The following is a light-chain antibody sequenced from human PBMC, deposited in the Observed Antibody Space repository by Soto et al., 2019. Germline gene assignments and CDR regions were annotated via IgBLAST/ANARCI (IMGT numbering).Light chain of an antibody. J-gene: IGLJ1*01. CDR1: SSNIGAGYD. V-gene: IGLV1-40*01. CDR3: QSYDSSLSGYV. Sequence: QSVLTQPPSVSGAPGQRVTISCTGSSSNIGAGYDVHWYQQLPGTAPKLPIYGNSNRPSGVPDRFSGSKSGTSASLAITGLQAEDEADYSCQSYDSSLSGYVFGTGTKVNVL. CDR2: GNS.